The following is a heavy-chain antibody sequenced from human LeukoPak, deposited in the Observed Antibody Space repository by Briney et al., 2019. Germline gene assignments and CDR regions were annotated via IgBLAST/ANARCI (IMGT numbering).Heavy chain of an antibody. D-gene: IGHD3-9*01. CDR1: GGTFSSYA. Sequence: SVKVSCRASGGTFSSYAISWVRQAPGQGLEWMGGIIPIFGTANYAQKFQGRVTITADESTSTAYMELSSLRSEDTAVYYCARDPPTTYYDILTGYSPVPDWFDPWGQGTLVTVSS. CDR2: IIPIFGTA. CDR3: ARDPPTTYYDILTGYSPVPDWFDP. V-gene: IGHV1-69*13. J-gene: IGHJ5*02.